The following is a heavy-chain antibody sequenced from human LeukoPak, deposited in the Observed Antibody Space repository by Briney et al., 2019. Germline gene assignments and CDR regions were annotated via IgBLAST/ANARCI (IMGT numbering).Heavy chain of an antibody. Sequence: PSETLSLTCAVYGGSFSGYYWSWIRQPPGKGLEWIGEINHSGSTNYNPSLKSRVTISVDTSKNQFSLKLSSVTAADTAVYYCASVYDSSGYYPFWGQGTRVTVSS. J-gene: IGHJ4*02. D-gene: IGHD3-22*01. CDR2: INHSGST. CDR3: ASVYDSSGYYPF. CDR1: GGSFSGYY. V-gene: IGHV4-34*01.